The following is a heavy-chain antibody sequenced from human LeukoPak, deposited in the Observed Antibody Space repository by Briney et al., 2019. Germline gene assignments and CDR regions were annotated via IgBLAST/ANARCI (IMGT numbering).Heavy chain of an antibody. J-gene: IGHJ3*02. CDR2: LNPSCAET. Sequence: GGSLRLSCAATGFTFRNYAMSWVRQAPGKGLEWVSALNPSCAETFYADSVKGRFTISRDNAKNSLYLQMNSLRAEDTAVYYCARETTTRCLEWSRGGAFDIWGQGTMVTVSS. CDR1: GFTFRNYA. CDR3: ARETTTRCLEWSRGGAFDI. V-gene: IGHV3-23*01. D-gene: IGHD3-3*01.